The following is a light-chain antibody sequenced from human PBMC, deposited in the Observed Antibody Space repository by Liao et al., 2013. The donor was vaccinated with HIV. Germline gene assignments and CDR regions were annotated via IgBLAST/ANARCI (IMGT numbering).Light chain of an antibody. CDR1: RLGNKY. J-gene: IGLJ2*01. CDR3: QAWDSSTVV. CDR2: QDN. V-gene: IGLV3-1*01. Sequence: SYEVTQPPSVSVSPGQTASITCSGDRLGNKYVCWYQQKPGQSPVLVIYQDNKRPSGIPERFSGSNSGNTATLTISGTQAMDEADYYCQAWDSSTVVFGGGTKLTVL.